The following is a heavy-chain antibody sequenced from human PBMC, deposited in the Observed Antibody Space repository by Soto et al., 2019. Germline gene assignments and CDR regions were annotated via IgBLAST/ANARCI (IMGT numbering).Heavy chain of an antibody. CDR3: TTSNYYESGTYPQAPFDY. D-gene: IGHD3-10*01. CDR2: IQSKTDGATT. Sequence: EVHLLESGGGLVKPGGSLRLSCAASGFTFTNAWMTWIRQVPGKGLEWVGRIQSKTDGATTDHAAHGKGRFTIPRDDSKNHLYLDMNSLKTEDTALYYCTTSNYYESGTYPQAPFDYWGPGTLVTVSS. V-gene: IGHV3-15*07. J-gene: IGHJ4*02. CDR1: GFTFTNAW.